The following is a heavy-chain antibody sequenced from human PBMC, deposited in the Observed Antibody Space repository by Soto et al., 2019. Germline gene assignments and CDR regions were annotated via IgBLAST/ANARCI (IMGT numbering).Heavy chain of an antibody. D-gene: IGHD2-15*01. V-gene: IGHV1-69*01. J-gene: IGHJ6*02. Sequence: QVQLVQSGAEVKKPGSSVKVSCTASGGTFSSYAISWVRQAPGQGLEWMGGIIPIFGTANYAQKFQGRVTITADESTSTAYMELSSLRSEDTAVYYCARGGYCSGGSCYFENYYYYGMDVWGQGTTVTVSS. CDR3: ARGGYCSGGSCYFENYYYYGMDV. CDR2: IIPIFGTA. CDR1: GGTFSSYA.